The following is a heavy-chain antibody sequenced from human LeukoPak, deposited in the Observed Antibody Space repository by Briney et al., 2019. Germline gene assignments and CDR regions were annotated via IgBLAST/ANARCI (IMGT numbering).Heavy chain of an antibody. CDR2: INHSGST. D-gene: IGHD2-15*01. CDR3: ARGRLRRNVGVVVARPSYYFDY. V-gene: IGHV4-34*01. Sequence: PSETLSLTCAVYGGSFSGYYWSWIRQPPGKGLEWIGEINHSGSTNYNPSLKSRVTISVDTSKNQFSLKLTSVTAADTAVYYCARGRLRRNVGVVVARPSYYFDYGGQGTLVTVPS. J-gene: IGHJ4*02. CDR1: GGSFSGYY.